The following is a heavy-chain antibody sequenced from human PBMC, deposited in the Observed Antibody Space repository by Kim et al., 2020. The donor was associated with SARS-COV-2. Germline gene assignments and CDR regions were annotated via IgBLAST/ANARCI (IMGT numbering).Heavy chain of an antibody. V-gene: IGHV4-34*01. J-gene: IGHJ6*02. CDR2: INHSGST. D-gene: IGHD3-10*01. CDR3: ARAPRAAAWYYYYYGMDV. Sequence: SETLSLTCAVYGGSFSGYYWSWIRQPPGKGLEWIGEINHSGSTNYNPSLKSRVTISVDTSKNQFSLKLSSVTAADTAVYYCARAPRAAAWYYYYYGMDVWGQGTKVTV. CDR1: GGSFSGYY.